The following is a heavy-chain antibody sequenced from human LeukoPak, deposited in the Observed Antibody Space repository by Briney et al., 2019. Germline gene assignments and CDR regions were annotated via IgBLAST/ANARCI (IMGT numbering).Heavy chain of an antibody. D-gene: IGHD3-10*01. CDR2: IYTSGST. CDR1: GGSISSYY. J-gene: IGHJ6*02. V-gene: IGHV4-4*07. CDR3: ARDITMVRGVPQSGMDV. Sequence: SETLSLTCTVSGGSISSYYWSWIRQPAGKGLEWIGRIYTSGSTNYNPSLKSRVTMSVDTSKNQFSLKLSSVTAADTAVYYCARDITMVRGVPQSGMDVWGQGTTVTVSS.